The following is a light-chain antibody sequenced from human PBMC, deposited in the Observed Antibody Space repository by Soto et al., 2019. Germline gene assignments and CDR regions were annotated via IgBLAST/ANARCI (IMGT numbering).Light chain of an antibody. CDR2: DGS. V-gene: IGLV3-21*02. Sequence: SYELTQPPSVSVAPGQTARITCGGNNIASKSVHWYQQRPGQAPVLVLYDGSNRPSGIPARFSGSNSGSTATLTISSVEAGDEADYFCQVWDISSDQYLFGAGTKVTVL. CDR3: QVWDISSDQYL. J-gene: IGLJ1*01. CDR1: NIASKS.